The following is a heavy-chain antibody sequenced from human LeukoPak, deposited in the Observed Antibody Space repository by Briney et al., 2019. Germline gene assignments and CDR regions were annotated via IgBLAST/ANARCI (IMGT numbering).Heavy chain of an antibody. J-gene: IGHJ4*02. CDR2: LTGSGVGT. CDR3: ATPPLTTGTSG. D-gene: IGHD1-14*01. V-gene: IGHV3-23*01. CDR1: GFTFSTYS. Sequence: GGSLRLSCAASGFTFSTYSMIWIRQAPGKGLEWVSTLTGSGVGTYYADSVKGRFTISRDNSKNTLFLQMHNLRVDDTAVYYCATPPLTTGTSGWGQGTLVSVSS.